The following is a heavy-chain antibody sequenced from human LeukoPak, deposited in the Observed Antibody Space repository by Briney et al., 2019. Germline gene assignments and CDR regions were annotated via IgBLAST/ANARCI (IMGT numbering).Heavy chain of an antibody. J-gene: IGHJ4*02. CDR1: GGSISSSNYY. V-gene: IGHV4-39*07. CDR3: ARSRSRPLLPPLPKSQYYFDY. CDR2: IYYSGST. D-gene: IGHD2-21*01. Sequence: KASETLSLTCTVSGGSISSSNYYWGWIRQPPGKGPEWIGNIYYSGSTYFKSSLKSRVAISVDTSKNQFSLKLSSVTAADTAVYYCARSRSRPLLPPLPKSQYYFDYWGQGTLVTVSS.